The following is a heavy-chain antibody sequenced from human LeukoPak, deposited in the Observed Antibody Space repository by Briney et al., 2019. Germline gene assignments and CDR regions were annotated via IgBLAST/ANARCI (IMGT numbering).Heavy chain of an antibody. J-gene: IGHJ6*02. CDR3: ARLYSYAMDV. CDR2: IKEDGSDK. V-gene: IGHV3-7*01. Sequence: GGSLRLSCAASGFTFSRYWMTWVRQAPGKGLEWVAKIKEDGSDKYYVDSLKGRFTISKDNAKNSLYMQMNRRRAEDTAVYYCARLYSYAMDVWGQGTTVTVSS. CDR1: GFTFSRYW.